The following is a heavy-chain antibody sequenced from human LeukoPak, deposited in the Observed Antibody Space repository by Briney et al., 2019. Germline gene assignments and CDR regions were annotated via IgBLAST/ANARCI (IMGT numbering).Heavy chain of an antibody. D-gene: IGHD3-22*01. V-gene: IGHV4-39*07. CDR1: GGSISSSSYY. Sequence: SETLSLTCTVSGGSISSSSYYWGWIRQPPGKGLEWIGSIYHSGSTYYNPSLKSRVTISVDTSKNQFSLKLSSVTAADTAVYYCARDSSGSPVGYWGQGTLVTVSS. CDR3: ARDSSGSPVGY. CDR2: IYHSGST. J-gene: IGHJ4*02.